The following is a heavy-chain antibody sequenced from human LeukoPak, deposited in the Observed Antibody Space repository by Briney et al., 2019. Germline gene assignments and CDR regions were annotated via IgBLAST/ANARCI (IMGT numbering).Heavy chain of an antibody. Sequence: GGSLRLSCAASGFTFTSYGMTWVRQAQGKGLEWVSSISSSSSYIYYADSVKGRFTISRDNAKNSVYLQMNSLRAEDTAVYYCAKGVPTTTVRRFDYWGQGTLVTVSS. J-gene: IGHJ4*02. CDR1: GFTFTSYG. CDR2: ISSSSSYI. V-gene: IGHV3-21*04. CDR3: AKGVPTTTVRRFDY. D-gene: IGHD4-17*01.